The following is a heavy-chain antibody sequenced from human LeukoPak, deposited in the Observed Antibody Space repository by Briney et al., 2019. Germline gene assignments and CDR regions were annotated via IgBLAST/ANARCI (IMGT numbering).Heavy chain of an antibody. Sequence: TGGSLRLSCAASGFTFSSYAMSWVRQAPGKGLEWVSGSGSGGSTYYADSVKGRFTISRDNSKNTLYLQMNSLRAEDTAVYYCARTDNLDYWGQGSLVTVSS. V-gene: IGHV3-23*01. D-gene: IGHD1-1*01. CDR3: ARTDNLDY. CDR2: SGSGGST. CDR1: GFTFSSYA. J-gene: IGHJ4*02.